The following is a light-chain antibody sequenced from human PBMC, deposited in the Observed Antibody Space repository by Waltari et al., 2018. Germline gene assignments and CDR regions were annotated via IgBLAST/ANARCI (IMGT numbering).Light chain of an antibody. CDR2: KAS. J-gene: IGKJ1*01. V-gene: IGKV1-5*03. CDR3: QQYKSYPGT. Sequence: DIQMTQSPSTLSAAVGDRVTFPCRASQAINNWLAWYQQKPGKAPKVLIYKASILESGVSARFSGSGSGTEFTLTINSLQADDSAIYYCQQYKSYPGTFGPGTKVDVK. CDR1: QAINNW.